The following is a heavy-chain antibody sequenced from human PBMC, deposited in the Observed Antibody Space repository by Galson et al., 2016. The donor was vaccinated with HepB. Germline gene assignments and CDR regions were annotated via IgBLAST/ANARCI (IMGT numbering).Heavy chain of an antibody. CDR2: FYYTGGTT. V-gene: IGHV4-39*01. D-gene: IGHD3-10*01. J-gene: IGHJ4*02. Sequence: TLSLTCNVSGGSINSHVYYWGWIRQAPGKGLEWIGKFYYTGGTTFYNPSLKSRANISVDASKNQFSLTLKSVTAADTAVYYCARTIYGSGSKRAFDFWGQGTLVTVSS. CDR3: ARTIYGSGSKRAFDF. CDR1: GGSINSHVYY.